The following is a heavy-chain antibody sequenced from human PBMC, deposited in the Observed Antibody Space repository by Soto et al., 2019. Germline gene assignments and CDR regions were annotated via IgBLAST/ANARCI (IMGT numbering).Heavy chain of an antibody. CDR3: TRIAYNYGPGDY. CDR2: SRNKANSFST. Sequence: PGGSLTLSCEVSGFTFSDHYMDWVRQAPGKGLEWVGRSRNKANSFSTAYAPSVKGRFTISRDDSKSSLYLQMNSLKTDDTAVYYCTRIAYNYGPGDYWGQGTLVTVSS. D-gene: IGHD2-21*01. CDR1: GFTFSDHY. J-gene: IGHJ4*02. V-gene: IGHV3-72*01.